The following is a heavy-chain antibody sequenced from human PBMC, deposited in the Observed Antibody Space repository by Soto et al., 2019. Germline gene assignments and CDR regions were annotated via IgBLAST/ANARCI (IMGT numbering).Heavy chain of an antibody. Sequence: QVQLVQSGGGVVQPGRSLRLSCAASGFSFSGYGMHWVRQAPGKGLEWVAVIWYDGSEKYYADSVKGRFTISRDNSKNTLFLQMSSLRVEDTAVYYCAREEFLAYWGQGPLVTVSS. V-gene: IGHV3-33*01. CDR2: IWYDGSEK. D-gene: IGHD3-10*01. CDR1: GFSFSGYG. J-gene: IGHJ4*02. CDR3: AREEFLAY.